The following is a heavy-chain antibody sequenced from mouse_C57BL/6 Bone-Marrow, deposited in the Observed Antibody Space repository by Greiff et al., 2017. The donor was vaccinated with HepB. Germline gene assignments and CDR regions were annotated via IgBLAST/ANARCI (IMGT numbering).Heavy chain of an antibody. CDR1: GFNIKDDY. D-gene: IGHD2-12*01. CDR2: IDPENGDT. V-gene: IGHV14-4*01. CDR3: TPCLLQSNWFAY. Sequence: VQLQQSGAELERPGASVKLSCTASGFNIKDDYMHWVKQRPEQGLEWIGWIDPENGDTEYASKFQGKATITADTSSNTAYLQLSSLTSEDTAVYYCTPCLLQSNWFAYWGQGTLVTVSA. J-gene: IGHJ3*01.